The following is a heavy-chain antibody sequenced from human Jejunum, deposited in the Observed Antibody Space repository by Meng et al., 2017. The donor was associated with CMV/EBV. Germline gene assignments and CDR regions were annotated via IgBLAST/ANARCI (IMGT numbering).Heavy chain of an antibody. CDR2: ISYDGSTA. J-gene: IGHJ4*02. CDR1: GFTFSSYA. Sequence: GFTFSSYAMHWVRQAPGKGLEWVAVISYDGSTAFYADSVKGRFTLSSDTSKNTLYLQMNSLRADDTAVYYCARGRVSYTSWSPQGYWGQGALVTVSS. V-gene: IGHV3-30-3*01. D-gene: IGHD6-6*01. CDR3: ARGRVSYTSWSPQGY.